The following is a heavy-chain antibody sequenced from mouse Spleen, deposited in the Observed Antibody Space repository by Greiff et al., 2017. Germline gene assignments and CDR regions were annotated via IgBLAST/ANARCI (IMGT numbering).Heavy chain of an antibody. CDR2: IDPSDSYT. CDR3: ARSRTGSTGYFDV. J-gene: IGHJ1*01. CDR1: GYTFTSYW. D-gene: IGHD2-1*01. V-gene: IGHV1-69*01. Sequence: VQLQQPGAELVMPGASVKLSCKASGYTFTSYWMHWVKQRPGQGLEWIGEIDPSDSYTNYNQKFKGKATLTVDKSSSTAYMQLSSLTSEDSAVYYCARSRTGSTGYFDVWGAGTTVTVSS.